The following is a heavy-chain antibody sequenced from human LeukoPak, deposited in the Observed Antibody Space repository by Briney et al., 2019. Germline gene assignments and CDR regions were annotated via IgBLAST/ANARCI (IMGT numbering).Heavy chain of an antibody. CDR2: IKKDGSEK. V-gene: IGHV3-7*01. J-gene: IGHJ4*02. CDR1: GSTFSRYW. CDR3: ASGTYYKTNYFDY. D-gene: IGHD1-26*01. Sequence: GGSLRLSCAASGSTFSRYWMSWVRQAPGKGLEWVANIKKDGSEKYYVDSVKGRFTISRDNAKNSLYLQMNSLRAEDTAIYYCASGTYYKTNYFDYWGQGTLVTVSS.